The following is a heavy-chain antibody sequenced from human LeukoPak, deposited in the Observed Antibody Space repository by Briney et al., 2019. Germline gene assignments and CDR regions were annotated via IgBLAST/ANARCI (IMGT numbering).Heavy chain of an antibody. V-gene: IGHV3-21*01. CDR2: ISSSSSYI. D-gene: IGHD2-2*01. CDR3: AREKVVVPASKGFDY. J-gene: IGHJ4*02. CDR1: GFTFSSYS. Sequence: GGCLRLSCAASGFTFSSYSMDWVRQAPGKGLEWVSSISSSSSYIYYADSVKGRFTISRDNAKNSLYLQMNSLRAEDTAVYYCAREKVVVPASKGFDYWGQGTLVTVSS.